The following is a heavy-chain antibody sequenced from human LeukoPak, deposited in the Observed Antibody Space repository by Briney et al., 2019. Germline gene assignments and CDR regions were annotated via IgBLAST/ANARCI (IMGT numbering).Heavy chain of an antibody. J-gene: IGHJ6*03. D-gene: IGHD2-15*01. CDR3: ARAGDCSGGSCYSGFDYYYYMDV. V-gene: IGHV4-61*02. CDR1: GGSISSGSYY. CDR2: IYTSGST. Sequence: SETLSLTCTVSGGSISSGSYYWSWIRQPAGKGLEWIGRIYTSGSTNYNPSLKSRVTISVDTSKNQFSLKLSSVTAADTAVYYCARAGDCSGGSCYSGFDYYYYMDVWGKGTTVTVSS.